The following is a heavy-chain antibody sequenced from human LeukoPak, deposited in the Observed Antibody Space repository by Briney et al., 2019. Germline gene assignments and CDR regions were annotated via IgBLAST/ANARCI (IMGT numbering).Heavy chain of an antibody. CDR2: INPNSGGT. J-gene: IGHJ4*02. D-gene: IGHD6-19*01. V-gene: IGHV1-2*02. CDR3: ARSRSSGWDKFDY. Sequence: ASLKVSCKASGYPFTGYYMHWVRQAPGQGLEWMGWINPNSGGTNYAQKFQGRVTMTRDTSISTAYMELSRLRSDDTAVYYCARSRSSGWDKFDYWGQGTLVTVSS. CDR1: GYPFTGYY.